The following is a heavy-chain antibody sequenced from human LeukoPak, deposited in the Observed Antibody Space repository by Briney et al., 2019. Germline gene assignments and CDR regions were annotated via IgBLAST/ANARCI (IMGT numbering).Heavy chain of an antibody. J-gene: IGHJ6*03. CDR1: GGSIDSCY. Sequence: PSETLPLTCTVSGGSIDSCYWSWIRQPPGKGREWIGYIFYSGSTKYNSSLQSRVTISVDTSKNQFSLNLSSVTAADTAVYYCARHPRGYCTNGVCYYYMDVWGKGTTVTVSS. CDR2: IFYSGST. D-gene: IGHD2-8*01. CDR3: ARHPRGYCTNGVCYYYMDV. V-gene: IGHV4-59*08.